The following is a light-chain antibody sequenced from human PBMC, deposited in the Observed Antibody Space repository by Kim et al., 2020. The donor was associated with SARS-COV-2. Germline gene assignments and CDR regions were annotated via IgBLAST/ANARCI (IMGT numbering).Light chain of an antibody. CDR1: QSVSNSY. Sequence: EIVLTQSPGTLSLSPGERATLSCRASQSVSNSYLAWYQQKPGQAPRLLIYGASSRATGIPDRFSGSGSGTDFTLTISRLEPEDFAVYYCQQYGSSPPERTFGQGTKVDIK. J-gene: IGKJ1*01. V-gene: IGKV3-20*01. CDR3: QQYGSSPPERT. CDR2: GAS.